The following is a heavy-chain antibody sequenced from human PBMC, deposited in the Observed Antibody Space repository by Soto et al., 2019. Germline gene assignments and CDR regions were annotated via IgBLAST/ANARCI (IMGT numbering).Heavy chain of an antibody. V-gene: IGHV3-7*01. Sequence: GGSLRLSCAASGFTFSSYWMSWVRQAPGKGLEWVANIKQDGSEKYYVDSVKGRFTISRDNAKNSLYLQMNSLRAEDTAVYYCARVFSLGGNSSPFDYWGQGTLVTVSS. CDR2: IKQDGSEK. D-gene: IGHD6-6*01. CDR1: GFTFSSYW. CDR3: ARVFSLGGNSSPFDY. J-gene: IGHJ4*02.